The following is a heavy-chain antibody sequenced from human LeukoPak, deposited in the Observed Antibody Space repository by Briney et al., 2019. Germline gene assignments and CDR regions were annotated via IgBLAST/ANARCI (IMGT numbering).Heavy chain of an antibody. CDR1: GGSISSSNW. CDR3: ARFSGTMVRGVIRRWYFDL. D-gene: IGHD3-10*01. V-gene: IGHV4-4*02. J-gene: IGHJ2*01. CDR2: IYHSGST. Sequence: SGTLSLTCAVSGGSISSSNWWSWVRQPPEKGLEWIGEIYHSGSTNYNPSLKSRVTISVDKSKNQFSLKLSSVTAADTAVYYCARFSGTMVRGVIRRWYFDLWGRGTLVTVSS.